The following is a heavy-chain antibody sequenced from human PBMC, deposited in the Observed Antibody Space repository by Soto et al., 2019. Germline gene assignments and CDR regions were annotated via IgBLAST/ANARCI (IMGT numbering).Heavy chain of an antibody. Sequence: ASVKVSCKASGYTFTGYYMHWVRQAPGQGLERMGWINPNSGGTNYAQKFQGRVTMTRDTSISTAYMELSRLRSDDTAVYYCARVEAVAGRRGAFDIWGQGTMVTVSS. CDR2: INPNSGGT. CDR1: GYTFTGYY. CDR3: ARVEAVAGRRGAFDI. D-gene: IGHD6-19*01. V-gene: IGHV1-2*02. J-gene: IGHJ3*02.